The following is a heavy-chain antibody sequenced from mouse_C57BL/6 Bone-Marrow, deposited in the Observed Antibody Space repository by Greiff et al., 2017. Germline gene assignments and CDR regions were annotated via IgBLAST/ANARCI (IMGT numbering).Heavy chain of an antibody. CDR3: TPYGNDDFDY. CDR1: GFNIKDDY. CDR2: IDPENGDT. Sequence: EVQLQQSGAELVRPGASVKLSCTASGFNIKDDYMHWVKQRPEQGLEWIGWIDPENGDTEYASKFQGKATITADTSSNTAYLHLSSLTSEDTAVYYCTPYGNDDFDYWGQGTTLTVSS. V-gene: IGHV14-4*01. D-gene: IGHD2-2*01. J-gene: IGHJ2*01.